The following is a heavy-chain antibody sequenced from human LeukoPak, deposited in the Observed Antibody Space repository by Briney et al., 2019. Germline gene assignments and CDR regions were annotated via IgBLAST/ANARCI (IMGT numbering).Heavy chain of an antibody. CDR3: AKDGDPTYFYGSGSGYMDV. CDR2: ITWVGGRT. V-gene: IGHV3-43*01. Sequence: GGSLRLSCATSGFTFDDYTMHWVRQAPGKGLEWVSLITWVGGRTNYADSVKGRFTISRDNSKNSVYLQMSSLTTEDAALYYCAKDGDPTYFYGSGSGYMDVWGKGTTVTISS. D-gene: IGHD3-10*01. CDR1: GFTFDDYT. J-gene: IGHJ6*03.